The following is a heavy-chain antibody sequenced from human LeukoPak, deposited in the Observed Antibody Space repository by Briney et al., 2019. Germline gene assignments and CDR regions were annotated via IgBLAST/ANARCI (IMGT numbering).Heavy chain of an antibody. V-gene: IGHV3-48*03. D-gene: IGHD3-22*01. CDR2: ITRSGDTI. J-gene: IGHJ4*02. Sequence: GGSLRLSCAASGCTFSSYEMNWVRQAPGKGLEWVSYITRSGDTIYYADSVKGRFTISRDNSKNALYLQMASLRAEDTAVYYCAKDQVWIVVGSFDYWGQGTLVTVSS. CDR3: AKDQVWIVVGSFDY. CDR1: GCTFSSYE.